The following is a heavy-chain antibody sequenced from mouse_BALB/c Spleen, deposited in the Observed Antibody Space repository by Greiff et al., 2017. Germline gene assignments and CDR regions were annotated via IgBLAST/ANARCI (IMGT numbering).Heavy chain of an antibody. Sequence: VQLQQSGPGLVKPSQSLSLTCTVTGYSITSDYAWNWIRQFPGNKLEWMGYISYSGSTSYNPSLKSRISITRDTSKNQFFLQLNSVTTEDTATYYCARLGYGGYYAMDYWGQGTSVTVSS. CDR2: ISYSGST. CDR3: ARLGYGGYYAMDY. D-gene: IGHD1-1*02. V-gene: IGHV3-2*02. CDR1: GYSITSDYA. J-gene: IGHJ4*01.